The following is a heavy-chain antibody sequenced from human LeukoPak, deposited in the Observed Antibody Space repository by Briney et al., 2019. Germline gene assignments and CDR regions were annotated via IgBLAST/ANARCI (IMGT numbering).Heavy chain of an antibody. D-gene: IGHD1-26*01. Sequence: SVKVSCKASGGTFSSYAISWVRQAPGQGLEWMGGIIPIFGTANYAQKFQGRVTITTDESTSTAYMELRSLRSEDTAVYYWARSGSHYYSYYYMDVWGKGTTFTVSS. CDR1: GGTFSSYA. CDR2: IIPIFGTA. V-gene: IGHV1-69*05. CDR3: ARSGSHYYSYYYMDV. J-gene: IGHJ6*03.